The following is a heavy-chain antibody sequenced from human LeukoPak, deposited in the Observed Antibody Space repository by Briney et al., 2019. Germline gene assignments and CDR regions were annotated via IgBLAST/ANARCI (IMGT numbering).Heavy chain of an antibody. CDR2: IRYDGSNK. CDR3: ARGLHFRVYDSSDYYPY. V-gene: IGHV3-30*02. CDR1: GFTFRSYG. Sequence: TGGSLRLSCAASGFTFRSYGMHWVRQAPGKGLEWVAFIRYDGSNKYCTDSVKGRFTISRDNSKNTLYLQMNSLRAEDTAVYYCARGLHFRVYDSSDYYPYWGQGTLVTVSS. D-gene: IGHD3-22*01. J-gene: IGHJ4*02.